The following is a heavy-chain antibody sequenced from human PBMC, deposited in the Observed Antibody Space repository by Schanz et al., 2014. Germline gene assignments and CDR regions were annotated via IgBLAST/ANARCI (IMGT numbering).Heavy chain of an antibody. CDR1: GGSISTYY. CDR2: IYTSGST. V-gene: IGHV4-4*07. D-gene: IGHD1-26*01. CDR3: ARYTGAYFDY. J-gene: IGHJ4*02. Sequence: QVQLQESGPGLVKPSETLSLTCTVSGGSISTYYWSWIRQPAGKGLEWIGRIYTSGSTNYNPSLKSRATMSVDTPKTQFSRRLSSVTAADTAVYYCARYTGAYFDYWGQGTLVTVSS.